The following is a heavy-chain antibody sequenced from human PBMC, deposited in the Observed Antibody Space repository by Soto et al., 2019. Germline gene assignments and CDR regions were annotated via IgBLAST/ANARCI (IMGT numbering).Heavy chain of an antibody. V-gene: IGHV3-33*01. CDR3: ARSKTRPRTYDFWSGSIYYYYGMDV. Sequence: GGSLRLSCAASGFTFSSYGMHWVRQAPGKGLEWVAVIWYDGSNKYYADSVKGRFTISRDNSKNTLYLQMNSLRAEDTAVYYCARSKTRPRTYDFWSGSIYYYYGMDVWGQGTTVTVSS. D-gene: IGHD3-3*01. CDR1: GFTFSSYG. J-gene: IGHJ6*02. CDR2: IWYDGSNK.